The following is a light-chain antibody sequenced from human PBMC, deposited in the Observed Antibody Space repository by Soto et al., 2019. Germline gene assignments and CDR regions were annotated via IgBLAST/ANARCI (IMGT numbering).Light chain of an antibody. CDR1: NIGSRS. CDR2: DDD. Sequence: YELTQPPSVSVAPGQTARFACGGNNIGSRSVHWYQQRPGQAPILVVFDDDDRPSGIPERFSGSNSGNTATLTIIRAEAGDEADYYCQVWDTSIYQYVFGSGTKVTVL. J-gene: IGLJ1*01. CDR3: QVWDTSIYQYV. V-gene: IGLV3-21*02.